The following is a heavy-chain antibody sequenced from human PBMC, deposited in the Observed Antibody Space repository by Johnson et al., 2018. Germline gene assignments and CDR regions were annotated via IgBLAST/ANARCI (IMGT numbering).Heavy chain of an antibody. Sequence: QVQLVQSGGGVVQPGRSLRLSCAASGFIFSTYGMNWVRQAPDKGLEWVALIWNDGSKQYYADSVKGRFTISRDNSKSTFYLQMDSRRVEDTDVYYCAREDWNYGRGTLDMWGQGTMVAVSS. CDR3: AREDWNYGRGTLDM. CDR2: IWNDGSKQ. D-gene: IGHD1-7*01. J-gene: IGHJ3*01. CDR1: GFIFSTYG. V-gene: IGHV3-33*01.